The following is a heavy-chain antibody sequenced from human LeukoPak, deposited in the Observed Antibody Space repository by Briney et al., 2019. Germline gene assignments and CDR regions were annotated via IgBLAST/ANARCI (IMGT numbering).Heavy chain of an antibody. J-gene: IGHJ4*02. Sequence: ASVKVSCKTSGYTFTGYYMHWVRQAPGQGLEWMGWINLNSGGTNYAQKLQGRVTMTTDTSTSTAYMELRSLRSDDTAVYYCARHDDILTGYYGGYFDYWGQGTLVTVSS. D-gene: IGHD3-9*01. CDR1: GYTFTGYY. CDR2: INLNSGGT. CDR3: ARHDDILTGYYGGYFDY. V-gene: IGHV1-2*02.